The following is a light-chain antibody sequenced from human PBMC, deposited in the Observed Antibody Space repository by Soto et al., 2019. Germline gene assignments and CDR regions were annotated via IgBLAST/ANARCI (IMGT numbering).Light chain of an antibody. V-gene: IGLV1-51*01. Sequence: QSALTQPPSVSAAPGQKVTISCSGSSSNSGNNYVSWYQQLPGTAPKLLIYDNNRRPSGIPGRFSGSKSGTSATLGITGLQTGDEADYYCGTWDTSLSAWVFGGGTKATVL. CDR3: GTWDTSLSAWV. CDR2: DNN. J-gene: IGLJ3*02. CDR1: SSNSGNNY.